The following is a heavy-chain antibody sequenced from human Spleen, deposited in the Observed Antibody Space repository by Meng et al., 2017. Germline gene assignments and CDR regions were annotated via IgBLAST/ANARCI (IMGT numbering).Heavy chain of an antibody. J-gene: IGHJ4*02. Sequence: GSLRLSCAVYGGSFSGYYWSWIRQSPGKGLEWIGEINDSGNTNYSPSLKSRVTISGDMSMNQFSLNLSSVTAADTAVYYCARGLRRGSGSYLGYWGQGTLVTVSS. V-gene: IGHV4-34*01. CDR3: ARGLRRGSGSYLGY. CDR1: GGSFSGYY. D-gene: IGHD3-10*01. CDR2: INDSGNT.